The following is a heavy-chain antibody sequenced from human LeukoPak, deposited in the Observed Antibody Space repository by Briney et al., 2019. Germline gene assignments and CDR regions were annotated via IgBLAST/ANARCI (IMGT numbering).Heavy chain of an antibody. Sequence: ASVTVSCKASGYTFTIYGISWVRQAPGQGLEWMGWISAYNGNTNYAQKLQGRVTMTTDTSTSTAYMELRSLRSDDTAVYYCARDCSSTRGRCYYYMDVWGKGTTVTVSS. J-gene: IGHJ6*03. CDR1: GYTFTIYG. CDR3: ARDCSSTRGRCYYYMDV. CDR2: ISAYNGNT. V-gene: IGHV1-18*01. D-gene: IGHD2-2*01.